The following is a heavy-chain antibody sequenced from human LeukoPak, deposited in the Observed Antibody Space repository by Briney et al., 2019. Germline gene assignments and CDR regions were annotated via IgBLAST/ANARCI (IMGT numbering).Heavy chain of an antibody. CDR1: GDSISSSTYY. D-gene: IGHD2-2*01. Sequence: SETLSLTCTVSGDSISSSTYYWAWMRQPPGKGLEWVGSIYYGGSTYYNPSLKSRVTISVDTSKNQFSLKLTSVTAADTAVYYCARGWYARGLRDYWGQGTLVTVSS. V-gene: IGHV4-39*07. J-gene: IGHJ4*02. CDR3: ARGWYARGLRDY. CDR2: IYYGGST.